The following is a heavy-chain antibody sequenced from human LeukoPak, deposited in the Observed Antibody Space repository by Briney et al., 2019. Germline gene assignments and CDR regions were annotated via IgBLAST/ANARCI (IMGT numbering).Heavy chain of an antibody. J-gene: IGHJ4*02. Sequence: GGLRLSCAAAGFTFSSYWMSWVRRAAGKGLEWGANIKEDGSEKYYVDSVKGRFTISRDNAKNSLYLQMNSLRAEDTAVYYCARILTGYDAFDYWGQGALVSVSS. V-gene: IGHV3-7*01. CDR1: GFTFSSYW. CDR3: ARILTGYDAFDY. D-gene: IGHD3-9*01. CDR2: IKEDGSEK.